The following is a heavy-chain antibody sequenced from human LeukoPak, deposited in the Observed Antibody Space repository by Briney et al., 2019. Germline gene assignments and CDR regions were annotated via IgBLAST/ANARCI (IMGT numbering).Heavy chain of an antibody. D-gene: IGHD2-2*01. CDR3: ARWRVVPAATYFDY. J-gene: IGHJ4*02. Sequence: GGSLRLSCAASGFTFSSYEMNWVRQAPGKGLEWVSYISSGSTIYYADSVKGRFTISRDNAKNSLYLQMNSLRAEDTAVYYCARWRVVPAATYFDYWGQGTLVTVSS. V-gene: IGHV3-48*03. CDR1: GFTFSSYE. CDR2: ISSGSTI.